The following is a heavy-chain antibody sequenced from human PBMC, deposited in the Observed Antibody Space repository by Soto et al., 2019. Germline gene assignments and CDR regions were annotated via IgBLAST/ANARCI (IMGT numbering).Heavy chain of an antibody. CDR3: ARYKAYCSGGSCYYYYYMDV. D-gene: IGHD2-15*01. V-gene: IGHV3-48*01. J-gene: IGHJ6*03. CDR1: GFTFSTYS. Sequence: EVQLVESGGGLVQPGGSLRLSCAASGFTFSTYSMNWVRQAPGKGLEWVSYISTTGSTIYYADSVKGRFTISRDNAKNSMYLQMTSLRAEDTAVYYCARYKAYCSGGSCYYYYYMDVWGKGTTVTVSS. CDR2: ISTTGSTI.